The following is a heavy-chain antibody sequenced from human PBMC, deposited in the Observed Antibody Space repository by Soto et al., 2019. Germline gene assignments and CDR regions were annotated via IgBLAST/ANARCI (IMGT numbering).Heavy chain of an antibody. V-gene: IGHV3-15*01. J-gene: IGHJ4*02. CDR2: IKSKTGGETT. D-gene: IGHD2-2*01. CDR3: TTEEIVSAGIYFQY. CDR1: GFTFSNAW. Sequence: LRLSFAASGFTFSNAWMVWVRQAPGKCLEWIGLIKSKTGGETTAYAAPVKGRFTISRDDSKNTVYLQMDSLKAEDTGVYYCTTEEIVSAGIYFQYWGQGTLFIVSS.